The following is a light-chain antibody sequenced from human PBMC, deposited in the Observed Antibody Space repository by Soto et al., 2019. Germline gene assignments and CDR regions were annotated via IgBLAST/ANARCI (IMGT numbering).Light chain of an antibody. J-gene: IGKJ4*01. CDR1: QTLTNIS. V-gene: IGKV3-20*01. CDR2: EAS. Sequence: DIVLTQSPGTLSVSPGERATLSCRSSQTLTNISLAWYQQGPGQAPRLLVYEASSRATGISNRFSGSWSGSDFTLTINKLEPGDSAVYYCQQYGHSPLTFGGGTKVEIK. CDR3: QQYGHSPLT.